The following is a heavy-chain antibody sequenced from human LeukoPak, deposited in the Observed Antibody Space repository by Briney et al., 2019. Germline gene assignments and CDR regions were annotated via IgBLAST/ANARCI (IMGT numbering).Heavy chain of an antibody. CDR3: ARDRHYYDSSGYYYWFDP. CDR1: GGTFSSYA. Sequence: GASVKVSCKASGGTFSSYAISWVRQAPGQGLEWMGGIIPIFGTANYAQKFQGRVTITADESTSTAYMELSSLRSEDTAVYYCARDRHYYDSSGYYYWFDPWGQGTLVTVPS. V-gene: IGHV1-69*13. J-gene: IGHJ5*02. CDR2: IIPIFGTA. D-gene: IGHD3-22*01.